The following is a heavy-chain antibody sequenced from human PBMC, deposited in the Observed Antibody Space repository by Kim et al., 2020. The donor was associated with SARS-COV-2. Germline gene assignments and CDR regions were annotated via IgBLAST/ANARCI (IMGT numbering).Heavy chain of an antibody. D-gene: IGHD6-19*01. Sequence: SETLSLTCTVSGGSISSSSYYWGWIRQPPGKGLEWIGSIYYSGSTYYNPSLKSRVTISVDTSKNQFSLKLSSVTAADTAVYYCARGRSEGSQQWLVPNWFDPWGQGTLVTVSS. V-gene: IGHV4-39*07. CDR3: ARGRSEGSQQWLVPNWFDP. J-gene: IGHJ5*02. CDR1: GGSISSSSYY. CDR2: IYYSGST.